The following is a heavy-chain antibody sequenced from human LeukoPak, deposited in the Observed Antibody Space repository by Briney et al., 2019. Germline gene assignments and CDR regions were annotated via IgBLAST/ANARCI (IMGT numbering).Heavy chain of an antibody. CDR3: AREATYYDFWSGYSLYYYYYMDV. Sequence: GGSLRLSCAASGFTFSSYAMHWVRQAPGKGLEWVAVISYDGSNKYYADSVKGRFTISRDNSKNTLYLQMNSLRAEDTAVYYCAREATYYDFWSGYSLYYYYYMDVWGKGTTVTVSS. V-gene: IGHV3-30-3*01. CDR1: GFTFSSYA. CDR2: ISYDGSNK. D-gene: IGHD3-3*01. J-gene: IGHJ6*03.